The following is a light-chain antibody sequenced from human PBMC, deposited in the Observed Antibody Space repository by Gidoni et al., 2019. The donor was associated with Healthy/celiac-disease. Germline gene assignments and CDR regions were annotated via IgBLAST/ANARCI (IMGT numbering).Light chain of an antibody. CDR2: DAS. CDR3: QQRSNWPYT. V-gene: IGKV3-11*01. J-gene: IGKJ2*01. Sequence: ELLLTQSPATLSLSPGERATLSCRASQSVSSYVAWYQQKPGQAPRLLIYDASNRATGIPARCSGSGSGTDFTLTISSLEPEDFAVYYCQQRSNWPYTFGQGTKLEIK. CDR1: QSVSSY.